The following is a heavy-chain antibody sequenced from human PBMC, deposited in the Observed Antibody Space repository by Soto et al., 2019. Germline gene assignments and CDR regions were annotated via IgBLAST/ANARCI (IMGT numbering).Heavy chain of an antibody. J-gene: IGHJ4*02. CDR2: IYYSGST. Sequence: PSDTLSLTCAVSGGSISSGGYSWSWIRQPPGKGLEWIGYIYYSGSTNYNPSLKSRVTISVDTPKNQFSLKLSSVTAADTAVYYCAKNWNWGSLVHWGQGTLVTVSS. CDR3: AKNWNWGSLVH. CDR1: GGSISSGGYS. D-gene: IGHD7-27*01. V-gene: IGHV4-61*08.